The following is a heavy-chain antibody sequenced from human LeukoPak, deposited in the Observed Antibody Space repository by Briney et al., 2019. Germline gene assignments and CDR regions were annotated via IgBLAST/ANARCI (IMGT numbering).Heavy chain of an antibody. J-gene: IGHJ4*02. CDR3: ARERGRRGTFGVALIGTRRAYYFDF. D-gene: IGHD3-3*01. Sequence: ASVKVSCKTSGYTFASSYDLHWVRQATEQGLEWMGWMNPNSGNTGYAQKFQGRLTIARNTSTSTAYMELRSLRSEDTAVYYCARERGRRGTFGVALIGTRRAYYFDFWGQGTPVTVSS. CDR2: MNPNSGNT. V-gene: IGHV1-8*01. CDR1: GYTFASSYD.